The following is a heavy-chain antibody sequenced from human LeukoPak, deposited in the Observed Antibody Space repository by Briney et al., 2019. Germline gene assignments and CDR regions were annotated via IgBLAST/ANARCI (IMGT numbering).Heavy chain of an antibody. D-gene: IGHD3-22*01. CDR2: IDWDDDK. CDR3: ARIGSDSSGYYYFDY. J-gene: IGHJ4*02. Sequence: SGPTLVNPTQTLTLTCTFSGFSLSTSGMRVCWIRQPPGKALEWLARIDWDDDKFYSTSLKTRLTISKDTSKNQVVLTMTNMDPVDTATYYCARIGSDSSGYYYFDYWGQGTLVTVSS. V-gene: IGHV2-70*04. CDR1: GFSLSTSGMR.